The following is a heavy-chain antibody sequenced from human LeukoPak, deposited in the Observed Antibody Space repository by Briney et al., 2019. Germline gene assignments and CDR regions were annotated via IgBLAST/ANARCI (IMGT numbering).Heavy chain of an antibody. CDR3: ARSFSGYEIDY. V-gene: IGHV1-8*03. D-gene: IGHD5-12*01. CDR1: GYTFTSYD. CDR2: MNPNSGNT. J-gene: IGHJ4*02. Sequence: ASVKVSCKASGYTFTSYDVNWVRQATGQGLEWMGWMNPNSGNTGYAQKFQGRVTITRNTSISTAYMELSSLRSEDTAVYYCARSFSGYEIDYWGQGTLVAVSS.